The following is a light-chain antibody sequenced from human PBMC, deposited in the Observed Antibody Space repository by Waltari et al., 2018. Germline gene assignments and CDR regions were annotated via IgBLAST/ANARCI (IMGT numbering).Light chain of an antibody. Sequence: QSALTQSASVSGSLGQSITMSCTGTTSDLGGYNYVSWYQQHPGKAPKLMLYDVTSRPPGVSNRFSGSKSGNTASLTISGLQAEDEADYYCCSFTSSSTWVFGGGTKLTVL. V-gene: IGLV2-14*03. CDR1: TSDLGGYNY. CDR3: CSFTSSSTWV. J-gene: IGLJ3*02. CDR2: DVT.